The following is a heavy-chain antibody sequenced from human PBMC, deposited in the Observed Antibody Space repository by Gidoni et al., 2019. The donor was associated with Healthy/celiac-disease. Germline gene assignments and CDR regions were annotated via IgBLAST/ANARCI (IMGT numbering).Heavy chain of an antibody. D-gene: IGHD3-22*01. Sequence: QVQLVESGGGVVQPGRSLRLSCAASGFTFSSYAMHWVRQAPGKGLEWVAVISYDGSNKYYADSVKGRFTISRDNSKNTLYLQMNSLRAEDTAVYYCARDWDYYDSSGYYAYWGQGTLVTVSS. CDR2: ISYDGSNK. CDR1: GFTFSSYA. J-gene: IGHJ4*02. V-gene: IGHV3-30-3*01. CDR3: ARDWDYYDSSGYYAY.